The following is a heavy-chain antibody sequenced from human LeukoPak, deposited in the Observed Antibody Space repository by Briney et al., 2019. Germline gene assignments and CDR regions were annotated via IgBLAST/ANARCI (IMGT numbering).Heavy chain of an antibody. Sequence: ASVKVSCKASGYTFTSYYMHWVRQAPGQGLEWMGWINPNSGGTNYAQKFQGRVTMARDTSISTAYMELSSLRSDDTAVYYCARDPRPSYSSSWEYYFDYWGQGTLVTVSS. V-gene: IGHV1-2*02. CDR2: INPNSGGT. CDR1: GYTFTSYY. J-gene: IGHJ4*02. CDR3: ARDPRPSYSSSWEYYFDY. D-gene: IGHD6-13*01.